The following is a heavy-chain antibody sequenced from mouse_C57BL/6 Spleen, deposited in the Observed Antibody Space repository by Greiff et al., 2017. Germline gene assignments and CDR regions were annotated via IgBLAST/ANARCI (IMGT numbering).Heavy chain of an antibody. V-gene: IGHV1-82*01. CDR3: ARERGITTVVAEYFDV. CDR2: IYPGDGDT. CDR1: GYAFSSSW. J-gene: IGHJ1*03. D-gene: IGHD1-1*01. Sequence: QVQLQQSGPELVKPGASVKISCKASGYAFSSSWMNWVKQRPGKGLEWIGRIYPGDGDTNYNGKCKGKATLTADKSSSTAYMQLSSLTSEDSAVYFCARERGITTVVAEYFDVWGTGTTVTVSS.